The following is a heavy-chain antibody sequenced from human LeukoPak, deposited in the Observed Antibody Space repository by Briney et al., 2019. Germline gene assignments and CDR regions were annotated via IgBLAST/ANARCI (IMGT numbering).Heavy chain of an antibody. V-gene: IGHV3-23*01. CDR3: AKPQQVHGDSLMDV. CDR2: LIGSGGRT. Sequence: PGGALRLFCSASGFTFSTYWMAWVRQAPGEGLEVGSTLIGSGGRTYYAGTVKGRFTISRDNSQNTLSLQMNRLRDEDTAIYYCAKPQQVHGDSLMDVWGQGTTVTVSS. J-gene: IGHJ6*02. CDR1: GFTFSTYW. D-gene: IGHD4-17*01.